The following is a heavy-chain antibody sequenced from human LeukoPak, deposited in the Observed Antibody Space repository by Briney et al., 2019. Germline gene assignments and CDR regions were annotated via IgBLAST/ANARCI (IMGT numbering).Heavy chain of an antibody. CDR1: GGTFSSYA. D-gene: IGHD1-1*01. Sequence: SVKVSCKASGGTFSSYAISWVRQAPGQGLEWMGGIIPIFGTANYAQKFQGRVTITADESTSTAYMELSSLRSEDTAVYYCASLESPGYPLGYWGQGTRVTVSS. J-gene: IGHJ4*02. V-gene: IGHV1-69*13. CDR2: IIPIFGTA. CDR3: ASLESPGYPLGY.